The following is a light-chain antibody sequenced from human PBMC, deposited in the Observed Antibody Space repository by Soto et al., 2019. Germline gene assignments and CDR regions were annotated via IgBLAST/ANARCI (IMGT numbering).Light chain of an antibody. CDR2: AAS. V-gene: IGKV1-39*01. J-gene: IGKJ1*01. CDR1: QAISTY. CDR3: QQSYRVPPRT. Sequence: DIQLTQSPSSLSASVGDRVTITCRASQAISTYLNWYQQKPGKVPKLLIYAASNLQSGVPSRFSGSASGTDFSLTISSLQPEDFVTYYCQQSYRVPPRTFGQGTRVEIK.